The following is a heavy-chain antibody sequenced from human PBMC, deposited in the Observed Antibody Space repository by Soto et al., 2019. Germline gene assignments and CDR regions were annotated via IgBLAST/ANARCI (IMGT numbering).Heavy chain of an antibody. Sequence: GGSLRLSCAASGFTFSSYAMSWVRQAPGKGLEWVSAISGSGGSTYYEDSVKGRFTISRGNSKNTLYLQMNSLRAEDTAVYYCAFDHDSSGYYLDYWGQGTLVTVSS. CDR3: AFDHDSSGYYLDY. CDR1: GFTFSSYA. J-gene: IGHJ4*02. V-gene: IGHV3-23*01. CDR2: ISGSGGST. D-gene: IGHD3-22*01.